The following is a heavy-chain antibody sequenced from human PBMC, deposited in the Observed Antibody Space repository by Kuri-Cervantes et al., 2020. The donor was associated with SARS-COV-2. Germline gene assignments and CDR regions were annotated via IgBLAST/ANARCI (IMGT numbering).Heavy chain of an antibody. V-gene: IGHV1-24*01. D-gene: IGHD1-1*01. J-gene: IGHJ3*01. CDR2: YHPDNSET. CDR3: GTDLTANNWDPDAFDY. Sequence: ASVQVSCKVSAYTLSELSIHWVRQPPGQGLEWMGGYHPDNSETIYAQNFQGRVTMTADASTDTAYMVLSSLGSEDTAVYYCGTDLTANNWDPDAFDYWGQGTMVTVSS. CDR1: AYTLSELS.